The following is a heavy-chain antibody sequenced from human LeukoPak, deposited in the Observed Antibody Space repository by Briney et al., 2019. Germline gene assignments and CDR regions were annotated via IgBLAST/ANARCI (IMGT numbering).Heavy chain of an antibody. CDR1: GGSISSGGYY. D-gene: IGHD3-3*01. CDR2: IYHSGST. J-gene: IGHJ6*03. CDR3: ATSPKYDFWSGTSLYMDV. V-gene: IGHV4-30-2*02. Sequence: SETLSLTCTVSGGSISSGGYYWSWIRQPPGKGLEWIGYIYHSGSTYYNPSLKSRVTISVDTSKNQFSLKLSSVTAADTAVYYCATSPKYDFWSGTSLYMDVWGKGTTVTVSS.